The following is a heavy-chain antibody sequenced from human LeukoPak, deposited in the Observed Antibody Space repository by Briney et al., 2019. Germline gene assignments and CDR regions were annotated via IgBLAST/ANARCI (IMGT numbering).Heavy chain of an antibody. CDR2: ISSSSTYI. V-gene: IGHV3-21*01. J-gene: IGHJ4*02. CDR3: ARGGLTPDY. CDR1: GFTFSSYS. Sequence: GGSLRLSCAASGFTFSSYSMNWVRQAPGKGLEWISSISSSSTYIYYADSVKGRFTISRDNAKNSLYLRMNSLRVEDTALYYCARGGLTPDYWGQGTLVTVSS. D-gene: IGHD3-9*01.